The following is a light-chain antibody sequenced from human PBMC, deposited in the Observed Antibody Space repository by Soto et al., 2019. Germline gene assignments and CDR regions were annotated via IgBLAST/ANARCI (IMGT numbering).Light chain of an antibody. V-gene: IGLV2-14*01. CDR1: SSDVGGYNY. CDR2: EVS. CDR3: SSYTSSSTLV. Sequence: QSALTQPASVSGSPGQSITISCTGTSSDVGGYNYVSWYQQHPGKAPKLMIYEVSNRPSGVSNRFSGSKSGNTASLTISGLQAEDEADSYCSSYTSSSTLVFGGGTKGTVL. J-gene: IGLJ2*01.